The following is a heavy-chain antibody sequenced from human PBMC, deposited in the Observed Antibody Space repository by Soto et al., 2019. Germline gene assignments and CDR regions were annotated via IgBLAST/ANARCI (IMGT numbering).Heavy chain of an antibody. J-gene: IGHJ6*02. CDR3: ARERYQVISDGMDV. D-gene: IGHD2-2*01. CDR2: INPQTGGT. V-gene: IGHV1-2*02. Sequence: ASVKVSCKASGYTFTGYYIHWVREAPGQGLEWMGWINPQTGGTSYAQKFQGRVTLSRDTSINTAYLELSRLTFDDAAVYFCARERYQVISDGMDVWCQGTTVTVSS. CDR1: GYTFTGYY.